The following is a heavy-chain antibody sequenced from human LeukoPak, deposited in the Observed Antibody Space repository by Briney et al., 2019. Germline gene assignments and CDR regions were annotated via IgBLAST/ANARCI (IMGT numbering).Heavy chain of an antibody. CDR1: GFTFSSYA. V-gene: IGHV3-23*01. D-gene: IGHD1-7*01. Sequence: QSGGSLRLSCAASGFTFSSYAMSWVRQAPGKGLEWVSAISGSGGSTYYADSVKGRFTISRDNSKNTLYLQMNSLRAEDTAVYYCAKGKDNWNYAEYFQHWGQGTLVTVSS. J-gene: IGHJ1*01. CDR2: ISGSGGST. CDR3: AKGKDNWNYAEYFQH.